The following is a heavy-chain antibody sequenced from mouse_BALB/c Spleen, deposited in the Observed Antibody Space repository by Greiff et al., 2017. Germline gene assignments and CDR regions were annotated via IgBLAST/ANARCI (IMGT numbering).Heavy chain of an antibody. CDR1: GFTFSSYG. CDR2: INSNGGST. CDR3: ARDDGFFAY. D-gene: IGHD2-3*01. J-gene: IGHJ3*01. Sequence: EVQVVESGGGLVQPGGSLKLSCAASGFTFSSYGMSWVRQTPDKRLELVATINSNGGSTYYPDSVKGRFTISRDNAKNTLYLQMSSLKSEDTAMYYCARDDGFFAYWGQGTLVTVSA. V-gene: IGHV5-6-3*01.